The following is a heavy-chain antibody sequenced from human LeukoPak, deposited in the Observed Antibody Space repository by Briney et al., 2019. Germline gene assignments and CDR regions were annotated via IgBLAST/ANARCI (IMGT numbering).Heavy chain of an antibody. CDR3: ARLGYGDHYYIDV. CDR2: IIPTFGTA. CDR1: GGTFSSYA. D-gene: IGHD5-18*01. Sequence: ASVKVSCKASGGTFSSYAISWVRQAPGQGLEWMGVIIPTFGTANCAQKSQGRVTVTADESTSTAYMELSSLRSEDTAVYYCARLGYGDHYYIDVWGKGTTVTVSS. V-gene: IGHV1-69*01. J-gene: IGHJ6*03.